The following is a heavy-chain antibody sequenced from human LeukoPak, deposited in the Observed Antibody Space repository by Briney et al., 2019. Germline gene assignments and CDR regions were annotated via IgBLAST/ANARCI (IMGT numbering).Heavy chain of an antibody. V-gene: IGHV3-11*01. CDR2: VSQSGSTI. CDR1: GFTFSDYY. Sequence: GGSLRLSCAASGFTFSDYYMSWIRQGPGKGLEWISYVSQSGSTIYYADSVKGRFSISRDNGKNSLYLQLNSLRVEDTGIYYCAREGHTYGSDYWGQGTLVTVSS. D-gene: IGHD3-10*01. J-gene: IGHJ4*02. CDR3: AREGHTYGSDY.